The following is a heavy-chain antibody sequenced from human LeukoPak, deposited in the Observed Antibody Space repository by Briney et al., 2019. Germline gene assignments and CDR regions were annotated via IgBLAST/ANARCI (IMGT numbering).Heavy chain of an antibody. CDR1: GGSFSGYY. D-gene: IGHD1-26*01. CDR3: ARRRGSYLQYYYFDY. CDR2: INHSGST. J-gene: IGHJ4*02. Sequence: PSETLSLTCAVYGGSFSGYYWSWIRQPPGKGLEWIGEINHSGSTNYNPSLKSRVTISVDTSKNQSSLKLSSVTAADTAVYYCARRRGSYLQYYYFDYWGQGTLVTVSS. V-gene: IGHV4-34*01.